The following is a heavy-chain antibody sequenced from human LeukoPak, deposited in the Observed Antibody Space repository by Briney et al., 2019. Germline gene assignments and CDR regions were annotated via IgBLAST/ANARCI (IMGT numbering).Heavy chain of an antibody. CDR1: GGSISSSSYY. CDR2: IYYRGST. J-gene: IGHJ4*02. Sequence: SETLSLTCTVSGGSISSSSYYWGWIRQPPGKGLEWIVSIYYRGSTYYNPSLKSRVTISVDTSKNQFSLRLTSVTAADTAVYYCAGGRSSILGYWGQGTLVTVSS. D-gene: IGHD3-9*01. V-gene: IGHV4-39*01. CDR3: AGGRSSILGY.